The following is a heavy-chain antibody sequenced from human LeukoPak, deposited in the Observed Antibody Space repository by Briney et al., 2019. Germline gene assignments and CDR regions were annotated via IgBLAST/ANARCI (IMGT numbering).Heavy chain of an antibody. V-gene: IGHV3-74*01. Sequence: GGSLRLSCAASGFTFSSYWMHWVRQAPGKGLVWVSRINSDGSSTSYADSVKGRFTISRDNAKNTLYLQMNSLRAEDTAVYYCAKDPRIAPPGVYEGDNIYVWGKGTTVTISS. CDR3: AKDPRIAPPGVYEGDNIYV. CDR1: GFTFSSYW. J-gene: IGHJ6*04. D-gene: IGHD2-8*01. CDR2: INSDGSST.